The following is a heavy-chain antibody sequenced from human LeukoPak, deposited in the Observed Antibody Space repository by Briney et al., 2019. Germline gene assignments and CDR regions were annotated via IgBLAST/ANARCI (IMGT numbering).Heavy chain of an antibody. V-gene: IGHV1-2*02. Sequence: VASVKVSCKASGYTFTGHYMHWVRQAPGQGLEWMGWINPNSGGTNYAQKFQDRVTMTRDTSTSTAYMEVSRLTYDDTAVYYCARVIQQLFVLFDQWGQGTLVTVSS. CDR1: GYTFTGHY. D-gene: IGHD3-10*01. CDR3: ARVIQQLFVLFDQ. CDR2: INPNSGGT. J-gene: IGHJ4*02.